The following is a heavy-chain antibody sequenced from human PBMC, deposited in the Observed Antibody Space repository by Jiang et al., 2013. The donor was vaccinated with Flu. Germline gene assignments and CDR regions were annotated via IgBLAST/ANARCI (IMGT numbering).Heavy chain of an antibody. Sequence: GAEVKKPGASVKVSCKASGYTFTSYAMHWVRQAPGQRLEWMGWINAGNGNTKYSQKFQGRVTITRDTSASTAYMELSSLRSEDTAVYYCARGTYCGGDCYSGTGEYWGQGTLVTVSS. D-gene: IGHD2-21*02. CDR1: GYTFTSYA. CDR2: INAGNGNT. V-gene: IGHV1-3*01. CDR3: ARGTYCGGDCYSGTGEY. J-gene: IGHJ4*02.